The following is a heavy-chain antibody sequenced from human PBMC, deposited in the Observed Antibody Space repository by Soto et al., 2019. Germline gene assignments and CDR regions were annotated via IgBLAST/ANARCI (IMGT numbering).Heavy chain of an antibody. CDR1: GYTCADFG. V-gene: IGHV1-18*04. J-gene: IGHJ5*01. Sequence: ASVKVSCKASGYTCADFGISGVLQSPVQGLEWMGWVSGNNGASNPAPKVQGRITMTLDTSTGVSYMALRSLRSDDTAIYYCVRDQKYFRVNGNWFDSWGQGTLVTVSS. CDR3: VRDQKYFRVNGNWFDS. CDR2: VSGNNGAS. D-gene: IGHD2-2*01.